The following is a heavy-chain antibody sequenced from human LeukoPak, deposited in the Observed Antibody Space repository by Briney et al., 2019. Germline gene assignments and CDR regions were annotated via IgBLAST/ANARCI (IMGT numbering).Heavy chain of an antibody. D-gene: IGHD1-26*01. CDR2: VSLAGRT. Sequence: TSETLSLTCGVSGGSITTTNYWSWVRHPPGGGLEWIGEVSLAGRTRYNPSLKNRVNISIDESKNHLYLNLASVTAADTAVYYCSRESGPFCPFGHWGRGTLVAVTS. V-gene: IGHV4-4*02. CDR3: SRESGPFCPFGH. CDR1: GGSITTTNY. J-gene: IGHJ4*02.